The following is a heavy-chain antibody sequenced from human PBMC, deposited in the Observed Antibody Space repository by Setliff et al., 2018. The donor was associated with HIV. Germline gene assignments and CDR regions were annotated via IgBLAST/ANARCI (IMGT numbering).Heavy chain of an antibody. CDR2: IKQDGSKA. CDR1: GFTFSRDW. J-gene: IGHJ3*02. D-gene: IGHD5-18*01. CDR3: ARDDSNGNTDAFDI. V-gene: IGHV3-7*04. Sequence: PGGSLRLSCAAFGFTFSRDWMHWVRQAPGKGLEWVADIKQDGSKAYYMDSVKGRFTISRDNPKNSLYLQMTSLRAEDTAVYYCARDDSNGNTDAFDIWGQGTTVTVS.